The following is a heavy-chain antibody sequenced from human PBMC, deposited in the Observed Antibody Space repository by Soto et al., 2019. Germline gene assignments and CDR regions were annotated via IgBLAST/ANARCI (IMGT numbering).Heavy chain of an antibody. D-gene: IGHD5-12*01. J-gene: IGHJ6*01. CDR3: PRPMEGGSYGMDV. CDR2: IDPSDSYT. CDR1: GYSFTSYW. Sequence: GESLKISCKGSGYSFTSYWISWVRQMPRKGLEWMGRIDPSDSYTNYSPSFQGHVPISADKSISTAYLQWSILKASNSSMYYCPRPMEGGSYGMDVWGQGTTVTVSS. V-gene: IGHV5-10-1*01.